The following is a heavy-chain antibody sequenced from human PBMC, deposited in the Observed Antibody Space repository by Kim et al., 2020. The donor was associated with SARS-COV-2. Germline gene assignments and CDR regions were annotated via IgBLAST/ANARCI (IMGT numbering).Heavy chain of an antibody. CDR3: ARGPGQRTIFDY. Sequence: GGSLRLSCVVSGFIVSNHDMSWVRQAPGKGLEWVSVIYSGGYTYGADSVKGRFTVSRDNSKNTLYLQMNNLRVDDTAVYYCARGPGQRTIFDYWGKGTLVTVSS. CDR1: GFIVSNHD. CDR2: IYSGGYT. D-gene: IGHD3-3*01. V-gene: IGHV3-53*01. J-gene: IGHJ4*02.